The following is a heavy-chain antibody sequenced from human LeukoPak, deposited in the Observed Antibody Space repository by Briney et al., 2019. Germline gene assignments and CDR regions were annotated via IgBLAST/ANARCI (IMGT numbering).Heavy chain of an antibody. J-gene: IGHJ4*02. D-gene: IGHD6-19*01. CDR3: AKGDSGWYAIDY. Sequence: GGSLRLSCAASGFTFTNYAMNWVRQAPGKGLEWVSAISGDGGSTYYADSVKGRFSISRDNSKSTLYLQMNSLRAEDTAIFYCAKGDSGWYAIDYWGQGTLVTVSS. CDR1: GFTFTNYA. CDR2: ISGDGGST. V-gene: IGHV3-23*01.